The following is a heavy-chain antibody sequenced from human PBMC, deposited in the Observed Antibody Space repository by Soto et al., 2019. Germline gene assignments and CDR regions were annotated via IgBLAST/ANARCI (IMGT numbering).Heavy chain of an antibody. V-gene: IGHV3-30*18. CDR2: ISDDGSQK. CDR3: AKEAPGGWHFFDT. Sequence: LIXCCASSGFTFRTYGMHWVRQAPGKGLEWVAFISDDGSQKYYGDSVKGRFTISRDNSKNTLSLRMISLRTEDTSVYYCAKEAPGGWHFFDTWGQGTLVTVSS. J-gene: IGHJ4*02. D-gene: IGHD6-19*01. CDR1: GFTFRTYG.